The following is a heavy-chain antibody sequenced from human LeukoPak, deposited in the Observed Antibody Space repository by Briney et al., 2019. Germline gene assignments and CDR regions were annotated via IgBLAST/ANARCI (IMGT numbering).Heavy chain of an antibody. D-gene: IGHD6-6*01. Sequence: GGSLRLSCAASGFTFSSYGMHWVRQAPGKGLEWVAVIWYDGSNKYYADSVKGRFTISRDNSKNTLYLQMNSLRAEDTAVYYCARGNLYSSSFPDYWGQGTLVTVSS. CDR3: ARGNLYSSSFPDY. CDR2: IWYDGSNK. J-gene: IGHJ4*02. CDR1: GFTFSSYG. V-gene: IGHV3-33*01.